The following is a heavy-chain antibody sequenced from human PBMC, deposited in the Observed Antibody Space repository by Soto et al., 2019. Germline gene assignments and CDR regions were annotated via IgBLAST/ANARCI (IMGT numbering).Heavy chain of an antibody. CDR1: GFSFSSYG. V-gene: IGHV3-33*01. D-gene: IGHD6-13*01. J-gene: IGHJ6*02. CDR2: IWHDGSKT. Sequence: GGSLRLSCAASGFSFSSYGMHWVRQAPGKGLEWVAVIWHDGSKTYYADSVKGRLIISRDNSKNTLYVQINSLRAEDRGVYFCARGSIVAAEYGMDVWGHGTTVTVSS. CDR3: ARGSIVAAEYGMDV.